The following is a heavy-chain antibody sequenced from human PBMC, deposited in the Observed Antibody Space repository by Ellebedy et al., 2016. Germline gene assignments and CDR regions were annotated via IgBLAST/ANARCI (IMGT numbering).Heavy chain of an antibody. V-gene: IGHV3-23*01. CDR3: ARDPAKAGATG. J-gene: IGHJ4*02. Sequence: GESLKISXAASGFTFSSYAMSWVRQAPGKGLEWVSAISGSGGSTYYADSVKGRFTISRDNAKNSLYLQMNSLRAEDTAVYYCARDPAKAGATGWGQGTLVTVSS. CDR2: ISGSGGST. D-gene: IGHD1-26*01. CDR1: GFTFSSYA.